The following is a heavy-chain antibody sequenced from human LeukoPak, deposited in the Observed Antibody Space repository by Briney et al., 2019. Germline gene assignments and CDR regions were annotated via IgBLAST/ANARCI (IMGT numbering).Heavy chain of an antibody. CDR1: GYSISSGYY. J-gene: IGHJ4*02. CDR3: ARDWAGNFDY. D-gene: IGHD3-16*01. V-gene: IGHV4-38-2*02. Sequence: KSSETLSLTCTVSGYSISSGYYWGWIRQPPGKGLEWIGSICHSGSTYYNPSLKSRVTISVDTSKNQFSLKLSSVTAADTAVYYCARDWAGNFDYWGQGTLVTVSS. CDR2: ICHSGST.